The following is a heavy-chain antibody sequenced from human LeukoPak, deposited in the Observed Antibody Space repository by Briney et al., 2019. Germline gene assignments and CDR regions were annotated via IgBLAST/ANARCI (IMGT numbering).Heavy chain of an antibody. CDR2: IYSGGST. V-gene: IGHV3-53*01. D-gene: IGHD1-26*01. CDR3: ARHLYSGSYYHFDY. J-gene: IGHJ4*02. CDR1: GFTVSSNY. Sequence: GGSVRLSCAASGFTVSSNYMSWVRQAPGKGLEWVSVIYSGGSTYYADSVKGRFTLSRDNSKNTLYLQMNSLRAEDTTVYYCARHLYSGSYYHFDYWGQGTLVTVSS.